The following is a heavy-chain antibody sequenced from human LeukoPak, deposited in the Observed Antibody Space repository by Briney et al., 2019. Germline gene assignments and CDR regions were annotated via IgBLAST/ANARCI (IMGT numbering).Heavy chain of an antibody. CDR1: GFTVSSNY. J-gene: IGHJ4*02. V-gene: IGHV3-53*05. Sequence: QPGGSLRLSCAASGFTVSSNYMSWVRQAPGKGLEWVSVIYSGGSTYYADSVKGRFTISRDNSKNTLYLQMNSLRAEDTAVYYCAKDPRGGTTIAARQLDYWGQGTLVTVSS. D-gene: IGHD6-6*01. CDR3: AKDPRGGTTIAARQLDY. CDR2: IYSGGST.